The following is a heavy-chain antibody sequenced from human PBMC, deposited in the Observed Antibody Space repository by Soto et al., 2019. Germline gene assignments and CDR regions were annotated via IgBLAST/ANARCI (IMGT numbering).Heavy chain of an antibody. CDR2: IWYDGSNK. CDR1: GFTFSSYG. D-gene: IGHD3-3*01. V-gene: IGHV3-33*01. CDR3: ARGARFLERTYYFDY. J-gene: IGHJ4*02. Sequence: QVQLVESGGGVVQPGRSLRLSCAASGFTFSSYGMHWVRQAPGKGLEWVAVIWYDGSNKYYADSVKGRFTISRDNSKNTLYLQMNSLKAEDTAVYYCARGARFLERTYYFDYWGQGTLDTVSS.